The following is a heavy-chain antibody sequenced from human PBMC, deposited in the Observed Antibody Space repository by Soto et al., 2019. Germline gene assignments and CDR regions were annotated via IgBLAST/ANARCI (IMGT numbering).Heavy chain of an antibody. J-gene: IGHJ4*02. CDR2: INHSGST. CDR1: GGSFSGYY. V-gene: IGHV4-34*01. D-gene: IGHD3-10*01. Sequence: SETLSLTCAVYGGSFSGYYWSWIRPPPGKGLEWIGEINHSGSTNYNPSLKSRVTISVDTSKNQFSLKLSSVTAADTAVYYCARAPRGNYGYPSYFDYWGQGTLVTVSS. CDR3: ARAPRGNYGYPSYFDY.